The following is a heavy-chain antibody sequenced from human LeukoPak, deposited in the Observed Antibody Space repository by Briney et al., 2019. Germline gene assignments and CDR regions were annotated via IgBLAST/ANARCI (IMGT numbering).Heavy chain of an antibody. V-gene: IGHV3-30*03. D-gene: IGHD5-18*01. CDR2: ISYDGSNK. CDR3: AREQQLWLF. CDR1: GFTFSAYG. Sequence: PGGSLRLSCAASGFTFSAYGMHWVRQAPGKGLEWVTIISYDGSNKYYADSVKGRFTISRDNAKNSLYLQMNSLRADDTGVYYCAREQQLWLFWGQGTLVTVSS. J-gene: IGHJ4*02.